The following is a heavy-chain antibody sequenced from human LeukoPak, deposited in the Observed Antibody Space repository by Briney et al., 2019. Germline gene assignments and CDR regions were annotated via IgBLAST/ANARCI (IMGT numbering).Heavy chain of an antibody. CDR3: ARGVPAAISNWYFDL. CDR2: VSPNGYTI. CDR1: GFTFSNYN. D-gene: IGHD2-2*01. J-gene: IGHJ2*01. V-gene: IGHV3-48*01. Sequence: GGSLRLSCAASGFTFSNYNMNWVRQTPGKGLEWVSYVSPNGYTIHYADSVKGRFTISRDNAKDSLYLQMNSLRAEDTAVYYCARGVPAAISNWYFDLWGRGTLVTVSS.